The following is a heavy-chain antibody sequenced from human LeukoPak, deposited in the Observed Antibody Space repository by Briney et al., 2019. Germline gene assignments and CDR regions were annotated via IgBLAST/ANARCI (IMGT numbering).Heavy chain of an antibody. D-gene: IGHD3-10*01. CDR2: MNIGNGNT. J-gene: IGHJ4*02. Sequence: ASVKVSCKASGYTFTSFAVHWVRQAPGQRPEWMGWMNIGNGNTKYSQNIQDRITFIRDTSANTVYMELSSLTSEDTAVYYCARSAILDYYYGSGRFFDYWGQGSLVTVSS. CDR3: ARSAILDYYYGSGRFFDY. V-gene: IGHV1-3*04. CDR1: GYTFTSFA.